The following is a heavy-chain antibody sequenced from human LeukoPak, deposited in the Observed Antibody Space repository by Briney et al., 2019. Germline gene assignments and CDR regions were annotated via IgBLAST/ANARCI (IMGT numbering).Heavy chain of an antibody. V-gene: IGHV3-30*18. J-gene: IGHJ3*02. CDR2: ISYDGSNK. CDR1: GFTFSSYG. CDR3: AKPLIDYGDYAFDI. D-gene: IGHD4-17*01. Sequence: GGSLRLSCAASGFTFSSYGMHWVRQAPGKGLEWVAVISYDGSNKYYADSVKGRFTISRDNSKNTLYLQMNSLRAEDTAVYYCAKPLIDYGDYAFDIWGQGTMVTVSS.